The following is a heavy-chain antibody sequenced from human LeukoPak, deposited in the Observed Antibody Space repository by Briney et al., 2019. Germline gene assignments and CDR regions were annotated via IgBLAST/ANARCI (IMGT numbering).Heavy chain of an antibody. CDR2: IYSGGST. CDR3: AKSRSGSANWALQIFDN. J-gene: IGHJ4*02. V-gene: IGHV3-53*01. Sequence: PGGSLRLSCAAPGFTFSNAWMSWVRQAPGKGLEWVSVIYSGGSTYYADSVKGRFTISRDNSKNTLYLQMNSLRAEDTAVYFCAKSRSGSANWALQIFDNWGQGTLVTVSS. D-gene: IGHD1-1*01. CDR1: GFTFSNAW.